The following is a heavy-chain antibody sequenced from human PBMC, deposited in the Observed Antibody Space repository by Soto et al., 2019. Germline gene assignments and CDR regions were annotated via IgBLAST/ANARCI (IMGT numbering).Heavy chain of an antibody. Sequence: SETLSLTCTVSGGSISSSSYYWGWIRQPPGKGLEWIGSIYYRGSTYYNPSLKSRVTISVDTSKNQFSLKLSSVTAADTAVYYCAGTVTTTYYYMDVWGKGTTVTVSS. J-gene: IGHJ6*03. CDR2: IYYRGST. V-gene: IGHV4-39*01. CDR1: GGSISSSSYY. CDR3: AGTVTTTYYYMDV. D-gene: IGHD4-17*01.